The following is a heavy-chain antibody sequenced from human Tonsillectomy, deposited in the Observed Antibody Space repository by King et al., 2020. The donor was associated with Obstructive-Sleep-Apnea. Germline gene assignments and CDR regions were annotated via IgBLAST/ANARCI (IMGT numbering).Heavy chain of an antibody. J-gene: IGHJ4*02. CDR3: AREGFLQGFDY. Sequence: VQLQESGPGLVKPSGTLSLTCAVSGGSISSDLWWSWVRQAPGKGLEGIGEIYQSGRTNYNPSLKSRVTISIDKSKNQFSLKLNSVTVADTAVYYCAREGFLQGFDYWGQGTLVTVSS. V-gene: IGHV4-4*02. CDR2: IYQSGRT. CDR1: GGSISSDLW.